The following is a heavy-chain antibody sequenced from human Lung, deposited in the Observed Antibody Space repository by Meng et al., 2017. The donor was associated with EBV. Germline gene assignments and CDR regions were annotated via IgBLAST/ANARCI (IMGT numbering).Heavy chain of an antibody. CDR1: GYTFGSYG. CDR3: ASGTPGRSYCDY. V-gene: IGHV1-18*01. D-gene: IGHD2-15*01. CDR2: FVNYVDT. Sequence: VQLRQSGPRLKKPGASVSVSGKASGYTFGSYGICWVRQAPGQGLEWMGWFVNYVDTYPAPKFQGRVTMTTDTHTNTAFMELRSLTSDDTAVYYCASGTPGRSYCDYWGQGTLVTVSS. J-gene: IGHJ4*02.